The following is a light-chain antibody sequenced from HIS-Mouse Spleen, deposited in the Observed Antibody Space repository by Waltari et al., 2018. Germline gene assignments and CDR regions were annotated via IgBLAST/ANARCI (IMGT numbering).Light chain of an antibody. CDR3: SSYTSSSTV. CDR1: SSDVGGYNY. CDR2: EVS. V-gene: IGLV2-14*01. J-gene: IGLJ2*01. Sequence: QSALTQPASVSGSPGQSITISCTGTSSDVGGYNYVSWYQQHPGKAPKLMIYEVSNRPSGVSNRFSGSKSGNTASLNISGLQAEDEADYYCSSYTSSSTVFGGGTKLTVL.